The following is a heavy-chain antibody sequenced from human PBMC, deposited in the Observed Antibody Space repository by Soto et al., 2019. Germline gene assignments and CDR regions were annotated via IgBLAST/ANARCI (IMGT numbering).Heavy chain of an antibody. V-gene: IGHV1-8*01. Sequence: QVQLVQSGAEVKKPGASVKVSCKASGYTFTSYDINWVRQATGQGLEWMGWMNPNSGNTGYAQKFQGRVTMPRNTSISTAYMELSSLRSEDPAVYYCARRGYSSSWYYYYYYGMDVWGQGTTVTVSS. J-gene: IGHJ6*02. CDR3: ARRGYSSSWYYYYYYGMDV. D-gene: IGHD6-13*01. CDR2: MNPNSGNT. CDR1: GYTFTSYD.